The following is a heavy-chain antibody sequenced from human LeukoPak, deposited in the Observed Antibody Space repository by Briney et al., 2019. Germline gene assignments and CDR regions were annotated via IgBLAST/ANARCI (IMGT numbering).Heavy chain of an antibody. J-gene: IGHJ4*02. D-gene: IGHD4-23*01. Sequence: SETLSLTCTVSGGSISDDYWTWIRQPPGKGLEWIGYIYYTGSTNYNPSLKSRVTISLDTSKNQFSLKLSSVTAADTAVYYCARVGYGGNSDLDYWGQGTLVTVSS. V-gene: IGHV4-59*08. CDR3: ARVGYGGNSDLDY. CDR1: GGSISDDY. CDR2: IYYTGST.